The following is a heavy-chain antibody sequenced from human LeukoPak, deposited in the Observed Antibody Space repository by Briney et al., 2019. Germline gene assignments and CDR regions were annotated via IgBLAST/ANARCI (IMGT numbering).Heavy chain of an antibody. Sequence: PSETLSLTCTVSGGAIASGGYSWNWIRQSPGKGLEWIGYIYYSGTTNYNPSLKSRVSISLDTSKNQFSLKLSSVTAADTAVYYCARVGYCSHGSCLRLDWYFDLWGRGTLVTVSS. CDR1: GGAIASGGYS. V-gene: IGHV4-61*08. CDR3: ARVGYCSHGSCLRLDWYFDL. CDR2: IYYSGTT. J-gene: IGHJ2*01. D-gene: IGHD2-15*01.